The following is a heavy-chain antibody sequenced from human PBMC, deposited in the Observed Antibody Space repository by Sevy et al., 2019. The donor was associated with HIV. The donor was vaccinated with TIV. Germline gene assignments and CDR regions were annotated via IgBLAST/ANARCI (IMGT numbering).Heavy chain of an antibody. CDR1: GGSIARSSYD. V-gene: IGHV4-39*01. CDR2: IYFSGST. D-gene: IGHD2-21*01. J-gene: IGHJ4*02. Sequence: SETLSLTCTVSGGSIARSSYDWGWIRQSPGKGLEWIGSIYFSGSTSYATSLRSRVTISVDTSKNQVSLKMRSVTATDTAFYYCARHGGLVDQGFDFWGQGALVTVSS. CDR3: ARHGGLVDQGFDF.